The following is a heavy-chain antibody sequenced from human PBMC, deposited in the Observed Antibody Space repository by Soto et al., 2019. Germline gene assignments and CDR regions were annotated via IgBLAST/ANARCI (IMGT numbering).Heavy chain of an antibody. V-gene: IGHV1-18*01. J-gene: IGHJ4*02. CDR1: GYTFSSFG. CDR3: ARTCRSGGSCYHEY. Sequence: ASVKVSCKASGYTFSSFGITWVRQAPGQGLEWVGWVSVYNDDTKYAQNFQGRVSMTTDTSTSTTYMEVGSLRSDDTAVYYCARTCRSGGSCYHEYWGEGTLVTVSS. D-gene: IGHD2-15*01. CDR2: VSVYNDDT.